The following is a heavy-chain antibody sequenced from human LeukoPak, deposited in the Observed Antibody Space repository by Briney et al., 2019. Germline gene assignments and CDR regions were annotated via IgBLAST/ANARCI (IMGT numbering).Heavy chain of an antibody. J-gene: IGHJ4*02. CDR2: IKQDGSEK. CDR3: TTEGPGLA. Sequence: GGSLRLSCAASGFTFSSYWMSWVRQAPGKGLEWVANIKQDGSEKYYVDSVKGRFTISRDNAKNSLYPQMNSLETEDTGVYYCTTEGPGLAWGQGTLVTVSS. D-gene: IGHD3-16*01. V-gene: IGHV3-7*03. CDR1: GFTFSSYW.